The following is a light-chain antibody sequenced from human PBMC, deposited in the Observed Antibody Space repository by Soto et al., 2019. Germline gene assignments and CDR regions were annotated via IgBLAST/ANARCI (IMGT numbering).Light chain of an antibody. CDR3: QSFDKYLSAVV. CDR1: TSNIGSYT. CDR2: SNY. V-gene: IGLV1-44*01. Sequence: QSVLTQPPSVSGTPGQRVTISCSGSTSNIGSYTASWYQHVPGTAPRLLIYSNYWRPSGVPDRFSGDKSGTSASLAINGLQSEDEAEYYCQSFDKYLSAVVFGGGTKLTVL. J-gene: IGLJ2*01.